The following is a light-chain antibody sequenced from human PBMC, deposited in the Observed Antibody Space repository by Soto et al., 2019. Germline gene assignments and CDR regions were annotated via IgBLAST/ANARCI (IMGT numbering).Light chain of an antibody. V-gene: IGKV3-15*01. CDR3: QQYNNWPSLT. CDR1: QSVSSN. CDR2: GAS. Sequence: EIVMTQSPATLSVSPGERATLSCRASQSVSSNLAWYQQKPGQAPRLLIYGASTRATGIPARFSGSGSGTEFTLTISSLQYEDFAVYYCQQYNNWPSLTFSGGTKVEIK. J-gene: IGKJ4*01.